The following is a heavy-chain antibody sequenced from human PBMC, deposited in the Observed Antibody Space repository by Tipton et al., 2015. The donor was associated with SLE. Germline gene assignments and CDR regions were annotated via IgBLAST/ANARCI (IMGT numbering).Heavy chain of an antibody. D-gene: IGHD4-11*01. CDR1: GFTFSDYY. CDR3: ARARAYDYISWYFDY. J-gene: IGHJ4*02. Sequence: SLRLSCAASGFTFSDYYMSWIRQAPGKGLEWVSYISSSGSTIYYADSVKGRFTISRDNAKNSLYLQMNSLRAEDTAVYYCARARAYDYISWYFDYWGQGTLVTVSS. V-gene: IGHV3-11*01. CDR2: ISSSGSTI.